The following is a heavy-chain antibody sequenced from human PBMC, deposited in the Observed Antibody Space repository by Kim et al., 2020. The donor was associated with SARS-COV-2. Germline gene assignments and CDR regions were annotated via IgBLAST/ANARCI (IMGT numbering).Heavy chain of an antibody. D-gene: IGHD4-4*01. CDR1: GGSISSYY. V-gene: IGHV4-59*13. CDR2: IYYSGST. CDR3: ARDTKTVRAFDY. J-gene: IGHJ4*02. Sequence: SETLSLTCTVSGGSISSYYWSWIRQPPGKGLEWIGYIYYSGSTNYNPSLKSRVTISVDTSKNQFSLKLSSVTAADTAVYYCARDTKTVRAFDYWGQGTL.